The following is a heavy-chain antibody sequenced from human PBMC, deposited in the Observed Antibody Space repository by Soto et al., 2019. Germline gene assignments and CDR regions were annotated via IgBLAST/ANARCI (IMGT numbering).Heavy chain of an antibody. D-gene: IGHD2-15*01. Sequence: PGGSLRLSCAASGFTFSSYSMNWVRQAPGKGLEWVSSISSSSSYIYYADSVKGRFTISRDNAKNSLYLQMNSLRAEDTAVYYCARDLLLFPSPMDVWGQGTTVTVSS. V-gene: IGHV3-21*01. CDR2: ISSSSSYI. CDR1: GFTFSSYS. J-gene: IGHJ6*02. CDR3: ARDLLLFPSPMDV.